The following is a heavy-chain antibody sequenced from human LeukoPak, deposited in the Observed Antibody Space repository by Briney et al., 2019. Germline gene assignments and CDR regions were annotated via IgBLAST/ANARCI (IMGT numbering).Heavy chain of an antibody. CDR3: ARGDYYDSSGYPDY. D-gene: IGHD3-22*01. CDR1: GYTFTDYF. V-gene: IGHV1-2*02. J-gene: IGHJ4*02. CDR2: INPNSGGT. Sequence: ASVKVSCKASGYTFTDYFIHWVRQAPGQGLEWMGWINPNSGGTDYAQKFQGRVTMTRDTSISTTYMDLSRLRSDDTAVYCCARGDYYDSSGYPDYWGQGTLVTVSS.